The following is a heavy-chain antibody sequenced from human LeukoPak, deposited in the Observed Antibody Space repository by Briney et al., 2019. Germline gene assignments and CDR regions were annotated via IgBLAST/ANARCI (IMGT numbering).Heavy chain of an antibody. CDR3: ARGGAMVSDAFDI. CDR1: GFTFSSYA. D-gene: IGHD5-18*01. J-gene: IGHJ3*02. V-gene: IGHV3-23*01. Sequence: PGASLRLSCAASGFTFSSYAMSWVRQAPGKGLEWVSAISGSGGSTYYADSVKGRFTISRDNAKNSLYLQMNSLRAEDTAVYYCARGGAMVSDAFDIWGQGTMVTVSS. CDR2: ISGSGGST.